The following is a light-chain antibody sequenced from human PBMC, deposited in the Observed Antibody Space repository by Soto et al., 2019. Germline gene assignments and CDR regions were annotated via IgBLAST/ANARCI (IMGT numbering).Light chain of an antibody. Sequence: DIQMTQSPSTLSASVGDRVTITCRASQSISSWLAWYQQKPGTAPKLLIYKASSLEIGVPSRFSGSGSGTEFTLTISSRQPDDFATYYCQQYNSYPWTFGQGTKVEIK. J-gene: IGKJ1*01. CDR2: KAS. CDR3: QQYNSYPWT. CDR1: QSISSW. V-gene: IGKV1-5*03.